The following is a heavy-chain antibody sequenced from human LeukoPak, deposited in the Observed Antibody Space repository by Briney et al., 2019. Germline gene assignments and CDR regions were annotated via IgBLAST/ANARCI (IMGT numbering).Heavy chain of an antibody. J-gene: IGHJ4*02. CDR1: GGSFSGYY. D-gene: IGHD1-26*01. Sequence: SETLSLTCAVYGGSFSGYYWSWIRQPPGKGLEWIGEINHSGSTNYNPSLKSRVTISVDTSKNQFSLKLSSVTAADTAVHYCARGNSGSYHYWGQGTLVTVSS. CDR2: INHSGST. CDR3: ARGNSGSYHY. V-gene: IGHV4-34*01.